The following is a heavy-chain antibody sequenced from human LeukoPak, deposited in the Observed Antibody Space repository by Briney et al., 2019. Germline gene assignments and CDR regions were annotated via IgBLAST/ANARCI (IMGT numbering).Heavy chain of an antibody. CDR1: GGSISSRSYY. D-gene: IGHD2-21*02. V-gene: IGHV4-39*01. J-gene: IGHJ4*02. CDR3: ARGDSHVQIDY. Sequence: SETLSLTCTVSGGSISSRSYYWGWIRQPPGKGLEWIGSMYYSGSTNYSPSLKSRVTISVDTSKNQFSLKLSSVTAADTAVYYCARGDSHVQIDYWGQGTLVTVSS. CDR2: MYYSGST.